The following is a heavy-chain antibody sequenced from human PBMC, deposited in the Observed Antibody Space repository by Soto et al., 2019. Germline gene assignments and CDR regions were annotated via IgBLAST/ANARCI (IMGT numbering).Heavy chain of an antibody. D-gene: IGHD2-15*01. CDR3: ARQDIVVVVAATWAFDI. J-gene: IGHJ3*02. Sequence: SETLSLTCTVSGGSISSSSYYWGWIRQPPGKGLEWIGSIYYSGSTYYNPSLKSRVTISVDTSKNQFSLKLSSVTAADTAVYYCARQDIVVVVAATWAFDIWGQGTMVTVSS. V-gene: IGHV4-39*01. CDR1: GGSISSSSYY. CDR2: IYYSGST.